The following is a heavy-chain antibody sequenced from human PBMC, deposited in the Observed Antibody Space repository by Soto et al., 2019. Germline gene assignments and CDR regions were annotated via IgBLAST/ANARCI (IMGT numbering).Heavy chain of an antibody. CDR2: IVVGSGNT. CDR1: GFTFTSSA. Sequence: SVKVSCKASGFTFTSSAVQWVRQARGQRLEWIGWIVVGSGNTNYAQKFQERVTITRDMSTSTAYMELSSLRSEDTAVYYCARGAISMVRDTQHFDYWGPGTLVTVSS. CDR3: ARGAISMVRDTQHFDY. J-gene: IGHJ4*02. D-gene: IGHD3-10*01. V-gene: IGHV1-58*01.